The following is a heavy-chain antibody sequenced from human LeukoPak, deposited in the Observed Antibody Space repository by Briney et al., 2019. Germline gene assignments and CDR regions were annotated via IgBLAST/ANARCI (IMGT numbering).Heavy chain of an antibody. D-gene: IGHD4-17*01. J-gene: IGHJ4*02. CDR3: ARVLYGDYVWYFDY. CDR1: GASISSGGYC. Sequence: SETLSLTCAVSGASISSGGYCWSWIRQPPGKGLEWIGYIYYSGSTNYNPSLKSRVTISVDTSKNQFSLKLSSVTAADTAVYYCARVLYGDYVWYFDYWGQGTLVSVSS. V-gene: IGHV4-61*08. CDR2: IYYSGST.